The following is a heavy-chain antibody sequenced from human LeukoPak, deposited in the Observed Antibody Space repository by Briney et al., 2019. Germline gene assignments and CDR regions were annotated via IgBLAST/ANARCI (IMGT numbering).Heavy chain of an antibody. CDR3: ARTLAV. J-gene: IGHJ4*02. Sequence: GGSLRHSCAASGFTSSSYSMNWVRQAPGKGLEWVSYISSSSTIYYADPVKGRFTISRDNAQNSVYLQMNSLRDEDTAVYYCARTLAVWGQGTLVTVSS. V-gene: IGHV3-48*02. CDR1: GFTSSSYS. CDR2: ISSSSTI. D-gene: IGHD6-19*01.